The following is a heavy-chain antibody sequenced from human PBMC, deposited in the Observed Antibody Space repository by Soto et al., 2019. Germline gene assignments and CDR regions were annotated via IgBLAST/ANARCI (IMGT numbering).Heavy chain of an antibody. Sequence: EVQLLDSGGGLVQPGGSLRLSCAASGFTFSNYGMSWVRQAPGKGLEWVAGIAVLGEKGWYADSVKGSFTISRDNAENRLYLQMNSLRVEDAAVYLCAREGNRYGTEWKRYGTGCFDIWGQGTLVTVSS. D-gene: IGHD1-1*01. CDR1: GFTFSNYG. J-gene: IGHJ4*02. CDR3: AREGNRYGTEWKRYGTGCFDI. CDR2: IAVLGEKG. V-gene: IGHV3-23*01.